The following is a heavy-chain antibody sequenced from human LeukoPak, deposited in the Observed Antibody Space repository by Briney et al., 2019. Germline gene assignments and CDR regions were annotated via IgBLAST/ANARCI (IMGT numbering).Heavy chain of an antibody. V-gene: IGHV4-38-2*02. D-gene: IGHD3-3*01. CDR2: SGST. CDR3: ARIRRPHWYLDL. Sequence: SETLSLTCTVSGYSISSGYYWGWIRQPPGKGLEWIGSGSTYYNPSLKSRVTISVDTSKNQFSLRLSYATAADTAVYYCARIRRPHWYLDLWGRGTLVTVSS. CDR1: GYSISSGYY. J-gene: IGHJ2*01.